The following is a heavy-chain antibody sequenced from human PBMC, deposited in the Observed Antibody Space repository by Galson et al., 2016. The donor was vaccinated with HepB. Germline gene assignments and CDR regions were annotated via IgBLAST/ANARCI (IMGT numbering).Heavy chain of an antibody. CDR1: GFTFSSYS. Sequence: SLRLSCAASGFTFSSYSTNWVRQAPGKGLEWLSYISSTSDTIYYADSVRGRFTISRDNAKNSLYLQMNNLRDEDTAVYYCGRPTTHNWFDPWGQGTLVTVSS. J-gene: IGHJ5*02. CDR3: GRPTTHNWFDP. V-gene: IGHV3-48*02. D-gene: IGHD5-12*01. CDR2: ISSTSDTI.